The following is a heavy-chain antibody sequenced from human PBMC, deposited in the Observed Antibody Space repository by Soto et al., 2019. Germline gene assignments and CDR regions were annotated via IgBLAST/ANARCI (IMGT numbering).Heavy chain of an antibody. J-gene: IGHJ6*02. D-gene: IGHD2-2*01. CDR3: ARSQGSSTSLEIYYYYYYGMDV. Sequence: QVQLVQSGAEVKKPGSSVKVSCKASGGTFISYAISWVRQAPGQGLEWMGGIIPISETTNYAQKFQGRVTITADESKSTAYMELSSLRSEDTAVYYCARSQGSSTSLEIYYYYYYGMDVWGQGTTVTVSS. V-gene: IGHV1-69*01. CDR2: IIPISETT. CDR1: GGTFISYA.